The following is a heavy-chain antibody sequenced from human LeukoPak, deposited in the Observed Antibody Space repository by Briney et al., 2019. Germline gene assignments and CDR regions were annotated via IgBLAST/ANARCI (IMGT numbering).Heavy chain of an antibody. CDR1: GVSISSGGYY. V-gene: IGHV4-31*03. J-gene: IGHJ4*02. CDR3: SRDGYSSSSYFDY. Sequence: SQTLSLTCTVSGVSISSGGYYWRWIRQHPGKGLEWIGYMYFSGITSYNPSLKRRVTISVDTTKNQFSLMLSSVTAADTAVYYCSRDGYSSSSYFDYWGQGTLVTVSS. D-gene: IGHD6-6*01. CDR2: MYFSGIT.